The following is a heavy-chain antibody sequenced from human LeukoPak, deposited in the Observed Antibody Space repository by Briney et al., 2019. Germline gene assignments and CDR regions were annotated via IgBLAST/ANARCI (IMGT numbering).Heavy chain of an antibody. CDR3: ARCRSGGYEYYYYIDV. D-gene: IGHD5-12*01. CDR2: IYYSGST. V-gene: IGHV4-39*07. CDR1: GGSISSSSYY. J-gene: IGHJ6*03. Sequence: SETLSLTCTVSGGSISSSSYYWGWIRQPPGKGLEWIGSIYYSGSTYYNPSLKSRVTISVDTSKNQFSLKLSSVTAADTAVYYCARCRSGGYEYYYYIDVWGKGTTVTVSS.